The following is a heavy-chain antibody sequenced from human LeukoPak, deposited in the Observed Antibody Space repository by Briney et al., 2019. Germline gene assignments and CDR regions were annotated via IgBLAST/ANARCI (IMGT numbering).Heavy chain of an antibody. CDR1: GGSISSYY. CDR2: IYYSGST. V-gene: IGHV4-59*12. J-gene: IGHJ4*02. Sequence: SETLSLTCTVSGGSISSYYWSWIRQPPGKGLEWIGYIYYSGSTNYNPSLKSRVTMSVDTSKNQFSLKLSSVTAADTAVYYCARDGVAGPYYFDYWGQGTLVTVSS. CDR3: ARDGVAGPYYFDY. D-gene: IGHD6-19*01.